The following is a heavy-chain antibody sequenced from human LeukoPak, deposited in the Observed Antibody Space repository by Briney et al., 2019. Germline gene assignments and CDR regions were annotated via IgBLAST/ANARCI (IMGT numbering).Heavy chain of an antibody. CDR1: GGSVSSYY. CDR3: AREVDLWFGELNKGSMDV. V-gene: IGHV4-59*02. D-gene: IGHD3-10*01. J-gene: IGHJ6*03. Sequence: SETLSLTCTVSGGSVSSYYWSWIRQPPGKGLEWIGYMYYSGSTNYNPSLKSRVTISVDTSNNQFSLKLSSVTAADTAVYYCAREVDLWFGELNKGSMDVWGKGTTVTISS. CDR2: MYYSGST.